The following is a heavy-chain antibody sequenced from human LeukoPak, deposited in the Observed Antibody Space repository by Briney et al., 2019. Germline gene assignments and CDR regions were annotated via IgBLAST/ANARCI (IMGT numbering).Heavy chain of an antibody. J-gene: IGHJ4*02. CDR2: ITRGSAHI. Sequence: GGSLRLSCAASGFTFSTHAMAWVRQAPGKGLEWVSAITRGSAHIYYADSLKGRFTISGDHSTNSVHLQMNSLRVDDTAVYYCARGALVGTVYFFDYWGPGTVVTVSS. V-gene: IGHV3-21*01. CDR1: GFTFSTHA. D-gene: IGHD1-26*01. CDR3: ARGALVGTVYFFDY.